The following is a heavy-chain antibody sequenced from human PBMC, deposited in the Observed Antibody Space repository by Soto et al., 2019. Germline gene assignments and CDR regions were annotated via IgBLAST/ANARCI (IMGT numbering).Heavy chain of an antibody. Sequence: QVYLVQSGAEVKKPGSSVKISCKASGGIFSSNTINWVRQAAGQGLEWMGGIIPLFGTANYAEKFQARVTITADKPTKTEYMELTSLRTEDTAVYYCASKAACGGDCYAFDPWGQGTLVTVTS. V-gene: IGHV1-69*06. J-gene: IGHJ5*02. CDR2: IIPLFGTA. CDR3: ASKAACGGDCYAFDP. CDR1: GGIFSSNT. D-gene: IGHD2-21*02.